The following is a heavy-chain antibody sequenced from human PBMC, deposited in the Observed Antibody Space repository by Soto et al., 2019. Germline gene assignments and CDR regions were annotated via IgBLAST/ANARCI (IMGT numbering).Heavy chain of an antibody. Sequence: HGESLKISCKGSGYSFTGYWIAWVRQMPGKGLEWMGIIYPDDSDSRYSPSFQGQVTISVDKSISTAYLQWSSLKASDTAMYYCARTFGGHLYSFDFWGQGTLVTVSS. J-gene: IGHJ4*02. D-gene: IGHD3-16*01. CDR2: IYPDDSDS. CDR3: ARTFGGHLYSFDF. CDR1: GYSFTGYW. V-gene: IGHV5-51*01.